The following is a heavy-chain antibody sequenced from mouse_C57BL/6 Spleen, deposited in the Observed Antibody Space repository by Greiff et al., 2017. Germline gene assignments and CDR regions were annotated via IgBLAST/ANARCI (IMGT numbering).Heavy chain of an antibody. D-gene: IGHD2-4*01. J-gene: IGHJ2*01. CDR3: AKRGGYDYDGVDY. V-gene: IGHV1-50*01. Sequence: QVQLQQPGAELVKPGASVKLSCKASGYTFTSYWMQWVKQRPGQGLEWIGEIDPSDSYTTYNQKFKGKATLTVDTSSSTAYMQLSSLTSEDSAVYYCAKRGGYDYDGVDYWGQGTTLTVSS. CDR1: GYTFTSYW. CDR2: IDPSDSYT.